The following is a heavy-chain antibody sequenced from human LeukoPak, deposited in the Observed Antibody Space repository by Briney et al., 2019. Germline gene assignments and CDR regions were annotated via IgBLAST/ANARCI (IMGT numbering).Heavy chain of an antibody. V-gene: IGHV3-33*01. CDR3: ARDVVPAALGWFDP. J-gene: IGHJ5*02. CDR1: GFTFRSCG. D-gene: IGHD2-2*01. CDR2: IWYDGSNK. Sequence: GRSLRLSCAASGFTFRSCGMQWVRQAPGKGLEWGAVIWYDGSNKYYADSVKGRFTISRDNSKNTLYLLMNSLRAEDTAVYYCARDVVPAALGWFDPWGQGTLVTVSS.